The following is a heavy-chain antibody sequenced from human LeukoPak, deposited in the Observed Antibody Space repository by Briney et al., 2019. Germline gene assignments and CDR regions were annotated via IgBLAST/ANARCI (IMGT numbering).Heavy chain of an antibody. CDR2: INPNSGGT. CDR3: ARSARVQLEPRGGWFDP. D-gene: IGHD1-1*01. Sequence: ASVTVSCTASGYTFTGYYMHWVRQASGQGLEWMGWINPNSGGTNYAQKVQGSVTMTRDTSISTAYMELSRLRSDDTAVYYCARSARVQLEPRGGWFDPWGQGTLVTVSS. V-gene: IGHV1-2*02. J-gene: IGHJ5*02. CDR1: GYTFTGYY.